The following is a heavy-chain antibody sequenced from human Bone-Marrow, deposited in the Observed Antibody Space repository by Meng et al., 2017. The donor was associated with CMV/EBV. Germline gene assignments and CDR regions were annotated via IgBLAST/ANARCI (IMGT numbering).Heavy chain of an antibody. CDR1: GFTFSSYA. CDR2: ISYDGSNK. Sequence: GGSLRLSCAASGFTFSSYAMHWVRQAPGKGLEWVAVISYDGSNKYYADSVKGRFTISRDNSKNTLYLQMNSLRAEDTAVYYCARSDYAYDAFDIWGQGTMVTVSS. V-gene: IGHV3-30*14. J-gene: IGHJ3*02. D-gene: IGHD4-17*01. CDR3: ARSDYAYDAFDI.